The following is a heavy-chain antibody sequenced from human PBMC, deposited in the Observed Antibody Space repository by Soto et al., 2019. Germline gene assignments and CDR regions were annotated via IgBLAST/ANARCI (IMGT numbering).Heavy chain of an antibody. V-gene: IGHV3-30-3*01. Sequence: GGSLRLSCAASGFTFSTYAMHWVRQAPGKGLEWVAVISYDGTHKYYADSVKGRFTISRDNSKNTLYLQMNSLRAEDTAVYYCAKDQSVGDYSGYGPFDYWGQGTLVTVSS. CDR3: AKDQSVGDYSGYGPFDY. D-gene: IGHD4-4*01. CDR1: GFTFSTYA. CDR2: ISYDGTHK. J-gene: IGHJ4*02.